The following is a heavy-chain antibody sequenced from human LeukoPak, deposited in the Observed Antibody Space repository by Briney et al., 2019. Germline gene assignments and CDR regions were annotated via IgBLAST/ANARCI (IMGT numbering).Heavy chain of an antibody. J-gene: IGHJ4*02. CDR3: TSGYCSGGTCYSLNY. CDR1: GFTFSNAW. V-gene: IGHV3-15*01. Sequence: PGGSLRLSCTASGFTFSNAWVTWVRQAPGKGLEWVGRIKSKFDGETTDYAAPVKGGFTILRDDSENTVYLQMNSLKTDDTAVYYCTSGYCSGGTCYSLNYWGQGTLVTVSS. D-gene: IGHD2-15*01. CDR2: IKSKFDGETT.